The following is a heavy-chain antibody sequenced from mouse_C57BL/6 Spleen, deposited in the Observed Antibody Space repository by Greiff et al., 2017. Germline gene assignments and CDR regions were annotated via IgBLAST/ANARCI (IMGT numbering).Heavy chain of an antibody. CDR1: GYTFTSYW. CDR2: IDPNSGGT. Sequence: VQLQQSGAELVKPGASVKLSCKASGYTFTSYWMHWVKQRPGRGLEWIGRIDPNSGGTKYNEKFKSKATLTVDKPSSTAYMQLSSLTSEDSAVYYCARSRGYDYDRFYAMYYWGQGTSVTVSS. J-gene: IGHJ4*01. CDR3: ARSRGYDYDRFYAMYY. D-gene: IGHD2-4*01. V-gene: IGHV1-72*01.